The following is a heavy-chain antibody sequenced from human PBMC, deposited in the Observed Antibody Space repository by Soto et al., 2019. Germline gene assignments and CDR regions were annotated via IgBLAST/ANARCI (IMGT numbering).Heavy chain of an antibody. J-gene: IGHJ6*02. Sequence: ASVKVSCKASGYTFTSYAMHWVRQAPGQRLEWMGWINAGNGNTKYSQKFQGRVTITRDTSASTAYMELSSLRSEDTAVYYCARVTAAAGTVYYYYGMDVWGQGTTVTVSS. CDR2: INAGNGNT. V-gene: IGHV1-3*01. CDR1: GYTFTSYA. D-gene: IGHD6-13*01. CDR3: ARVTAAAGTVYYYYGMDV.